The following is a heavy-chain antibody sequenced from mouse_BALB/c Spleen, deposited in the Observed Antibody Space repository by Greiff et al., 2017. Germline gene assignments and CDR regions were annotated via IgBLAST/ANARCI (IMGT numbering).Heavy chain of an antibody. J-gene: IGHJ4*01. CDR2: IISGGGST. Sequence: EVHLVESGGGLVKPGGSLKLSCAASGFAFSSYDMSWVRQTPEKRLEWVAYIISGGGSTYYPDTVKGRFTITRDNAKNTLYLQMSSLKSEDTAMYYCARHGGYDAMDYWGQGTSVTVSS. V-gene: IGHV5-12-1*01. CDR1: GFAFSSYD. CDR3: ARHGGYDAMDY.